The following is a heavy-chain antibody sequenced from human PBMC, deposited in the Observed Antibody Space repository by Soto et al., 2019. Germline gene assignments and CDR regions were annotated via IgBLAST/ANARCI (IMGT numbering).Heavy chain of an antibody. CDR2: ISSSSSAL. CDR3: ARVRSSGWYFDY. V-gene: IGHV3-48*02. J-gene: IGHJ4*02. Sequence: GGSLRLSCAASGFTFSTYSINWVRQALGKGLEWVSYISSSSSALYYADSVKGRFTISRDNAKNSLYLQMNSLRDEDTAVYYCARVRSSGWYFDYWGQGTTVTVSS. D-gene: IGHD6-19*01. CDR1: GFTFSTYS.